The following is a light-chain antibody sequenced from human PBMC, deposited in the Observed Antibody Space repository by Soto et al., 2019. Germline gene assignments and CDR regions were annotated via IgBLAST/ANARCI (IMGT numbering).Light chain of an antibody. CDR3: QQYGTSPRLT. Sequence: EIVLTQSPDTLSLSPGERATLSCRASQSVSTNSLAWYQQKPGQAPRPLIYGASSRATGTPDRFSGSGSGTDFTLTISRLEPEDFAVYYCQQYGTSPRLTFGGGTKVEMK. V-gene: IGKV3-20*01. J-gene: IGKJ4*01. CDR1: QSVSTNS. CDR2: GAS.